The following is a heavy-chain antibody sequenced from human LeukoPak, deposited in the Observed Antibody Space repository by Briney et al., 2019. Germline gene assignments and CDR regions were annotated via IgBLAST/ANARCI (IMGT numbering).Heavy chain of an antibody. J-gene: IGHJ4*02. CDR2: IYYSGST. D-gene: IGHD3-22*01. CDR1: GSSISSYY. V-gene: IGHV4-59*01. Sequence: SETLSLTCTVSGSSISSYYWSWIRQPPGKGLEWIGYIYYSGSTNYNPSLKSRVTISVDTSKNQFSLKLSSVTAADTAVYYCASDSSGYFSYWGQGTLVTVSS. CDR3: ASDSSGYFSY.